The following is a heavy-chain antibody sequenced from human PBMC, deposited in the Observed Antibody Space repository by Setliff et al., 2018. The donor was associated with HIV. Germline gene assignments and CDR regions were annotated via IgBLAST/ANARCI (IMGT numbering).Heavy chain of an antibody. CDR3: VRAGYCSSASCYFSGWFDP. D-gene: IGHD2-2*01. CDR2: IYTSGSI. Sequence: ASETLSLTCTVSGGSISSYYWSWIRQPPGKGLEWIGYIYTSGSINYNPSPKSRVTISVDTSKNQFSLKLSSVTAADTAVYYCVRAGYCSSASCYFSGWFDPWGQGTLVTVSS. CDR1: GGSISSYY. V-gene: IGHV4-4*08. J-gene: IGHJ5*02.